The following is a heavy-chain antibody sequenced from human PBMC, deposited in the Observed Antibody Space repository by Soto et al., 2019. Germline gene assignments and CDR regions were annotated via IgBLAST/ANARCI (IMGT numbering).Heavy chain of an antibody. Sequence: SQTLSLTCAISGDSVSSNSAAWNWIRQSPSRGLEWLGRTYYRSKWYNDYAVSVKSRITINADTSKNQVSLHLNSVTPEDTAVYYCARDSSSSGWYFEYWGQGTLVTVSS. D-gene: IGHD6-19*01. CDR2: TYYRSKWYN. CDR1: GDSVSSNSAA. J-gene: IGHJ4*02. CDR3: ARDSSSSGWYFEY. V-gene: IGHV6-1*01.